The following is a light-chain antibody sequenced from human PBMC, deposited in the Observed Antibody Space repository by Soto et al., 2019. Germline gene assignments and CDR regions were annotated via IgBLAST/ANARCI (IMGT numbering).Light chain of an antibody. CDR3: QQYNSYPLT. CDR1: QSISSW. CDR2: KAS. J-gene: IGKJ4*01. V-gene: IGKV1-5*03. Sequence: DIQMTQFPSTLSASVGDRVTITCRASQSISSWLAWYQQKPGKAPKLLIYKASSLESGVPSRFSGSGSGTEFTLTISNLQPDDSATYYCQQYNSYPLTFGGGTKVDIK.